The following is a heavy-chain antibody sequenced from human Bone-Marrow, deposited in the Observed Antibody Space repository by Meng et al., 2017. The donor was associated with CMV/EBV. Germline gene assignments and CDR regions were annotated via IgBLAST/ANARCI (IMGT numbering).Heavy chain of an antibody. CDR1: GGPISSYY. CDR2: IYYSGST. V-gene: IGHV4-59*01. D-gene: IGHD6-13*01. CDR3: ASSYSSSWYFDY. Sequence: SETLSLTCTVSGGPISSYYWSWIRQPPGKGLEWIGYIYYSGSTNYNPSLKSRVTISVDTSKNQFSLKLSSVTAADTAVYYCASSYSSSWYFDYWGQGTLVTVSS. J-gene: IGHJ4*02.